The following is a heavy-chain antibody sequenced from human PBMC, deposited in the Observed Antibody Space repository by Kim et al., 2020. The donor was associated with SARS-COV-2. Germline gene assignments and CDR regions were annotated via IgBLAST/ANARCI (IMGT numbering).Heavy chain of an antibody. CDR2: IFYSGST. J-gene: IGHJ5*02. D-gene: IGHD2-8*01. CDR3: ARHATSGATGYYFDP. CDR1: GGSISISSYY. V-gene: IGHV4-39*01. Sequence: SETLSLTCTVSGGSISISSYYWGWIRQPPGKGLEWIGSIFYSGSTYYNPSLKSRVTISVYTSKNHFSLNLRSVTAAATSLYYCARHATSGATGYYFDPWG.